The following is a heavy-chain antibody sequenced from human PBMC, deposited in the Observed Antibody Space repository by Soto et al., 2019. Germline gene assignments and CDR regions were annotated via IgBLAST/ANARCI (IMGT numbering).Heavy chain of an antibody. CDR2: IHDSGST. J-gene: IGHJ4*02. CDR1: GGSVNIGTYY. Sequence: QVQLQESGPGLVKPSETLSLTCTVPGGSVNIGTYYWSWTRQPPGKGLEWIGFIHDSGSTNYNPSLKSRVTMSVDTSKNQFSLKLTSVNAADTAVYYCTRGGDAYKNGHWGQGTLVTVSS. V-gene: IGHV4-61*01. CDR3: TRGGDAYKNGH. D-gene: IGHD2-21*01.